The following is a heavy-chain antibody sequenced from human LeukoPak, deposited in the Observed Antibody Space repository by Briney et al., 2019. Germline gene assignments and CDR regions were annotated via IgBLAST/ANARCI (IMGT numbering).Heavy chain of an antibody. CDR3: AREGGITMARGHGMDV. J-gene: IGHJ6*02. Sequence: SVKVSCKASGYTFTSYYMHWVRQAPGQGLEWMGIINPSGGSTSYAQKFQGRVTMTRDTSTSTVYMEMSSLRSEDTAVYYCAREGGITMARGHGMDVWGQGTTVTVSS. CDR1: GYTFTSYY. CDR2: INPSGGST. V-gene: IGHV1-46*01. D-gene: IGHD3-10*01.